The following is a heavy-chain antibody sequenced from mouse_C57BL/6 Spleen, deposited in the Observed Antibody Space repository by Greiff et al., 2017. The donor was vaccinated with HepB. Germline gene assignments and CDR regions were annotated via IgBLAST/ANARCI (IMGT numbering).Heavy chain of an antibody. V-gene: IGHV14-3*01. D-gene: IGHD1-1*01. Sequence: VQLKESVAELVRPGPSVKLSCTASGFTIKNTSMHWVKQRPEQGLEWLGRIDPANGNTQYAPKYQGKATINADTSSNTAYLQHSSLTSEDTAIYDCASSEYGSSYRYYFDVWGKGTTLTVAS. CDR2: IDPANGNT. CDR1: GFTIKNTS. CDR3: ASSEYGSSYRYYFDV. J-gene: IGHJ2*01.